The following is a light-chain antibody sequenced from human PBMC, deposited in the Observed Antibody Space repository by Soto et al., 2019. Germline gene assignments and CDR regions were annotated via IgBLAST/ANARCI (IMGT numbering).Light chain of an antibody. V-gene: IGKV3-15*01. J-gene: IGKJ2*01. CDR1: QSVGSN. Sequence: EIVMTQSPATLSVSPGEGATLSCRASQSVGSNLAWYRQKPGQAPSLLIYGASTRSTGIPARFSGSGSGTDSTLTISSLQSEDFAVYYCQQYNYWPPYTFGQGTKLEIK. CDR2: GAS. CDR3: QQYNYWPPYT.